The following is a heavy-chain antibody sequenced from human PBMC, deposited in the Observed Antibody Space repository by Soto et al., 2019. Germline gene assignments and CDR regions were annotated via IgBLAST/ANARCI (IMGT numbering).Heavy chain of an antibody. CDR2: MQPSTGRT. CDR1: GYSFPSLV. CDR3: ARSSGGVFGIIIEGSNWLAP. D-gene: IGHD3-16*02. V-gene: IGHV1-8*01. Sequence: ASVKVSCKASGYSFPSLVINWVRQTAGQGLEWMGWMQPSTGRTGYAQKFQGRVTMTRDTSINTAYMELTTLTSDDPAVYYCARSSGGVFGIIIEGSNWLAPWGQGSLVTVSS. J-gene: IGHJ5*02.